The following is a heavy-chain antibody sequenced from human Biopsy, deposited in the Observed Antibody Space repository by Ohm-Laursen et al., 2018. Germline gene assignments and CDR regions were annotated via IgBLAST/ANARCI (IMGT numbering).Heavy chain of an antibody. CDR3: AREPRIAAVAYFDP. Sequence: PSETPSLTCAVSGGSISNYYWSWIRQPAGKGLEWIGRIYSSGSTNYNPSLKSRVTMSVDTSKNQFSLILSSMTAADTAVYYCAREPRIAAVAYFDPWGQGTLVTVSS. J-gene: IGHJ5*02. CDR1: GGSISNYY. D-gene: IGHD6-13*01. CDR2: IYSSGST. V-gene: IGHV4-4*07.